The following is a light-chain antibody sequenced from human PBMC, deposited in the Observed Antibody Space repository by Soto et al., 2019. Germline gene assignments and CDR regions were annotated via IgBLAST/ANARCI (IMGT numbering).Light chain of an antibody. J-gene: IGKJ4*01. CDR3: QQYGSSVT. V-gene: IGKV3-20*01. CDR2: GAS. Sequence: EIVLTQSPGTLSLSPGERATLSCRASRDVSSNYLAWYQQKPGQPPRLLIYGASGRATGIPARFSGSESETDFTLTITRLEPEDFAVYYCQQYGSSVTFGGGTKVEI. CDR1: RDVSSNY.